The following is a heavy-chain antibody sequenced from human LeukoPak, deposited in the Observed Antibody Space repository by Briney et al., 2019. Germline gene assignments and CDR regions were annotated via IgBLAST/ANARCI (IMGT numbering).Heavy chain of an antibody. V-gene: IGHV4-61*02. CDR3: ARVRGSYHDY. Sequence: SETLSLTCTVSGGSISSGSYYWRWVRQPAGKGLEWIGRIYTSGSTNYNPSLKSRVTISVDTSKNQFSLKLSSVTAADTAVYYCARVRGSYHDYWGQGTLVTVSS. D-gene: IGHD1-26*01. CDR2: IYTSGST. J-gene: IGHJ4*02. CDR1: GGSISSGSYY.